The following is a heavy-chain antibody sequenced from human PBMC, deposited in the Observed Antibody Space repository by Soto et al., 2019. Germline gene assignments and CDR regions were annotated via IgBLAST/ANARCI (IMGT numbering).Heavy chain of an antibody. CDR2: ISGSGGST. D-gene: IGHD2-15*01. CDR1: GFTFSSYA. CDR3: AKDLGVVARGDWFDP. Sequence: GESLKISCAASGFTFSSYAMSWVRQAPGKGLEWVSAISGSGGSTYYADSVKGRFTISRDNSKNTLYLQMNSLRAEDTAVYYCAKDLGVVARGDWFDPWGQGTLVTVSS. J-gene: IGHJ5*02. V-gene: IGHV3-23*01.